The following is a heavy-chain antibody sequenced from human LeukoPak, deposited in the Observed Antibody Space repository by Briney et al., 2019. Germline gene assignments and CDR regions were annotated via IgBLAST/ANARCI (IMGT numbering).Heavy chain of an antibody. CDR3: ASGYKTVSVFDH. CDR2: INPSGGGT. CDR1: GYTFTTYY. Sequence: GASVNVSCKASGYTFTTYYMHWVRQAPGQGLVWMGLINPSGGGTRYAQKFQGRVTMTRDTSTSTVYMELSSLGSEDTAVYYCASGYKTVSVFDHWGQGTLVTVSS. V-gene: IGHV1-46*01. J-gene: IGHJ4*02. D-gene: IGHD5-24*01.